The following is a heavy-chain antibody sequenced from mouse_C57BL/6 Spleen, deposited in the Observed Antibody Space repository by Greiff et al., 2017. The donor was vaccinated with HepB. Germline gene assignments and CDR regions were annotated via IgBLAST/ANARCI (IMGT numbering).Heavy chain of an antibody. CDR2: IDPETGGT. J-gene: IGHJ1*03. V-gene: IGHV1-15*01. CDR3: TRTEYYGSSYSRYFDV. D-gene: IGHD1-1*01. Sequence: VQLQQSGAELVRPGASVTLSCKASGYTFTDYEMHWVKQTPVHGLEWIGAIDPETGGTAYNQKFKGKAILTADKSSSTAYMELRSLTSEDSAVYYCTRTEYYGSSYSRYFDVWGTGTTVTVSS. CDR1: GYTFTDYE.